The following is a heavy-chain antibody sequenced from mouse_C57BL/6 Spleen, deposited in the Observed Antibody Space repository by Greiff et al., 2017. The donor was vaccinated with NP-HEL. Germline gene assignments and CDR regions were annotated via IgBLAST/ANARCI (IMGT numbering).Heavy chain of an antibody. V-gene: IGHV1-5*01. Sequence: EVQLQQSGTVLVRPGASVKMSCKTSGYTFTSYWMHWVKQRPGQGLEWIGAIYPGNSDTSYNQKFKGKAKLTAVTSASTAYMELSSLTNEDSAVYYCTPVTTVDYAMDYWGQGTSVTVSS. CDR1: GYTFTSYW. CDR2: IYPGNSDT. J-gene: IGHJ4*01. D-gene: IGHD1-1*01. CDR3: TPVTTVDYAMDY.